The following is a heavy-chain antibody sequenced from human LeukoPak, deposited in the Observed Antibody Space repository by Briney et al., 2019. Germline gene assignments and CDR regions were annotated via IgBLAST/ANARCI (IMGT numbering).Heavy chain of an antibody. CDR1: GYSFTSYW. CDR2: IYPGDSDT. V-gene: IGHV5-51*01. Sequence: GESLKISCKGSGYSFTSYWIGWVRQMPGKGLEWMGIIYPGDSDTRYSPSFQGQVTISADKSISTAYLQWSSLKASDTAMYYCARLHWYCSSTSCYTGDYFDYWGQGTLVTVSS. D-gene: IGHD2-2*01. J-gene: IGHJ4*02. CDR3: ARLHWYCSSTSCYTGDYFDY.